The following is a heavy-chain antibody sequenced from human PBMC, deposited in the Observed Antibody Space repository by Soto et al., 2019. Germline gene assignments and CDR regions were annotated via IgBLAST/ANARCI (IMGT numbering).Heavy chain of an antibody. J-gene: IGHJ4*02. CDR3: ARDRTVKEGY. D-gene: IGHD4-17*01. V-gene: IGHV3-21*01. Sequence: EVQLVESGGGLVKPGGSLRLSCAASGFTFSSYSMNWVRQAPGKGLEWVSSISSSSSYIYYADSVKGRFTISRDNAKNSLYLQMNSLRAEDTAVYCCARDRTVKEGYWGQGTLVTVSS. CDR1: GFTFSSYS. CDR2: ISSSSSYI.